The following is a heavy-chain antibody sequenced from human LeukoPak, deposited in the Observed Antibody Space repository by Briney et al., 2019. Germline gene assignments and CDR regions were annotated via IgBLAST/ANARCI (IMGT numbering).Heavy chain of an antibody. J-gene: IGHJ4*02. D-gene: IGHD4-23*01. CDR1: GGSFSGYY. CDR2: INHSGST. Sequence: SETLSLTCAVYGGSFSGYYWSWIRQPPGKGLEWIGEINHSGSTNYNPSLKSRVTISVDTSKSQFSLKLSSVTAADTAVYYCARFGDFYGGNPNLDYWGQGTLVTVSS. CDR3: ARFGDFYGGNPNLDY. V-gene: IGHV4-34*01.